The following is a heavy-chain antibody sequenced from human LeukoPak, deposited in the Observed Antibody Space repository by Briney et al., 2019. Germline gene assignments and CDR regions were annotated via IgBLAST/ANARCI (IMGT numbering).Heavy chain of an antibody. J-gene: IGHJ4*02. V-gene: IGHV1-2*02. Sequence: ASVKVSCKASGYTFTGYYMHWVRQAPGQGLEWMGRINPNNGGTNYAQKCQGSVILTREPCLNTAYMQLSSLRSDVTAVYYCARDEAAHARLRDYWRQGTRLPVSS. CDR2: INPNNGGT. D-gene: IGHD2-21*01. CDR3: ARDEAAHARLRDY. CDR1: GYTFTGYY.